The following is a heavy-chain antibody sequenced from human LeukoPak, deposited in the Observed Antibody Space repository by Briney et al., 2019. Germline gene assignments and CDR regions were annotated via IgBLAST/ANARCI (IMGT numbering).Heavy chain of an antibody. J-gene: IGHJ3*02. CDR3: ARALFSGARDFCSGYYTYAFDI. D-gene: IGHD3-3*01. CDR2: IIPILGTA. Sequence: SVKVSCKASGCTFSSYAISWVRQAPGRGGEGMGWIIPILGTANYAQRFWGRVTITTEESTSTVYMSPTSLSSENTAVYYCARALFSGARDFCSGYYTYAFDIWGQGTMVTVSS. CDR1: GCTFSSYA. V-gene: IGHV1-69*05.